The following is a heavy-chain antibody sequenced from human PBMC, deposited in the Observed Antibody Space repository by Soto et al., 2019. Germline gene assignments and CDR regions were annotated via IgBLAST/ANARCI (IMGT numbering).Heavy chain of an antibody. CDR2: ISGSGAST. CDR3: AKGDLLTGVAHFDY. CDR1: GFTFSNYA. J-gene: IGHJ4*02. Sequence: GGSLRLSSPASGFTFSNYAISWVRQAPGKGLQWVSTISGSGASTYYGDSVKGRFTLSRDNSENTLFLQMDSLRAEDTAVYYCAKGDLLTGVAHFDYWGQGTLVTVSS. V-gene: IGHV3-23*01. D-gene: IGHD7-27*01.